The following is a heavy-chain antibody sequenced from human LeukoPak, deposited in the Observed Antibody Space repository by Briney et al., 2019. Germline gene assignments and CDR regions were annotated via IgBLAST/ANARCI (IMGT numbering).Heavy chain of an antibody. V-gene: IGHV1-46*01. D-gene: IGHD1-1*01. CDR3: ASETSDS. Sequence: ASVKVSCKASGYTFTSYFMHWVRQAPGQGLEWLGMINPSGSTTTYAQKFQGRVTMTRDTSTSTVYMELSSLRSEDTAVYYCASETSDSWGQGTLVTASA. J-gene: IGHJ5*01. CDR2: INPSGSTT. CDR1: GYTFTSYF.